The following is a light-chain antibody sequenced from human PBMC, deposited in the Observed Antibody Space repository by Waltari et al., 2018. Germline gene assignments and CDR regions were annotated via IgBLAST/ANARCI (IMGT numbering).Light chain of an antibody. J-gene: IGKJ1*01. V-gene: IGKV3-20*01. CDR2: GAS. Sequence: EIVLTQSTGSLSSSPGERVTLPCRASQSVSRALAWYQQKPCQAPRLLIFGASNRATGIPDRFSGSVSETDFSLTISRLEPEDFAVYYCQHYVRLPATFGRGTKVEIK. CDR1: QSVSRA. CDR3: QHYVRLPAT.